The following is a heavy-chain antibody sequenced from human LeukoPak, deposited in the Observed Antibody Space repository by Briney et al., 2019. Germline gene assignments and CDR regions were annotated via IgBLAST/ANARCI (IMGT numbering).Heavy chain of an antibody. CDR1: GFSFSSQW. D-gene: IGHD1-7*01. CDR2: INSDGSAK. Sequence: GGSLRLSCAVSGFSFSSQWMTWVRQAPGTGLEWVATINSDGSAKYLVDSVKGRFTISRDNAKNLVYLQMSIPRAEDTAVYYCADLGTSDCGQGTLVTVSS. J-gene: IGHJ4*02. V-gene: IGHV3-7*01. CDR3: ADLGTSD.